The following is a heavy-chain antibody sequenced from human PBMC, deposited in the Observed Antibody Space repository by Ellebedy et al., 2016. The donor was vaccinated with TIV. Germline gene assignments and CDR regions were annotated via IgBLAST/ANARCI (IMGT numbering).Heavy chain of an antibody. V-gene: IGHV3-30*18. Sequence: GGSLRLSCAASGFTFSTYGMHWVRQAPGKGLEWVAVISYDGSNNYYADSVKGRFTISRDNSKNTLYLLMNSLRAEDTAVYYCAKSADSGSYHDAFDIWGQGTMVTVSS. J-gene: IGHJ3*02. D-gene: IGHD1-26*01. CDR1: GFTFSTYG. CDR3: AKSADSGSYHDAFDI. CDR2: ISYDGSNN.